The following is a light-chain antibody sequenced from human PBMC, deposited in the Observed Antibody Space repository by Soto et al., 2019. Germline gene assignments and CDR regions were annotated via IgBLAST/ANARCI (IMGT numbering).Light chain of an antibody. J-gene: IGKJ2*01. CDR2: GAS. CDR1: QSISTY. V-gene: IGKV1-39*01. Sequence: DIQMTQSPSSLSASVGDRVTITCRASQSISTYLHWYQQKPGKAPKVLLYGASSLQSGVPSRFSGSGSGTDFTLIISSLQPEDFATYYCQQSYSIPLAFGQGTKLEIK. CDR3: QQSYSIPLA.